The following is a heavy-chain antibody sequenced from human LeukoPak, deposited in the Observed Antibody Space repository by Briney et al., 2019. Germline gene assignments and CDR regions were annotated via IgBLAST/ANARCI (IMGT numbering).Heavy chain of an antibody. CDR3: AREFGSDGGY. CDR1: GFTFSDYY. V-gene: IGHV3-11*01. Sequence: GGSLRLSCAASGFTFSDYYMNWIRRTPGKGLEWVSYISSSSTTIYYADSVKGRFTISRDNAKNSLFLQMNSLRAEDTAVYYCAREFGSDGGYWGLGTLVTVSS. CDR2: ISSSSTTI. J-gene: IGHJ4*02. D-gene: IGHD1-26*01.